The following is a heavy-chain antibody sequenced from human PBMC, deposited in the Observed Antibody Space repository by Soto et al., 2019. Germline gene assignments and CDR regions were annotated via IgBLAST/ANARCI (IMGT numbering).Heavy chain of an antibody. CDR3: ARVGRPSGWYSAFDI. V-gene: IGHV3-11*04. D-gene: IGHD6-19*01. CDR1: GFTFSDYY. J-gene: IGHJ3*02. Sequence: QVQLVESGGGLVKPGGSLRLSCAASGFTFSDYYMSWFRQAPGKGLEWVSYISGSGSITHDADSVKGRFTISRDNAKNSLYLQMNSLRAEDTAVYYCARVGRPSGWYSAFDIWGQGTMVTVSS. CDR2: ISGSGSIT.